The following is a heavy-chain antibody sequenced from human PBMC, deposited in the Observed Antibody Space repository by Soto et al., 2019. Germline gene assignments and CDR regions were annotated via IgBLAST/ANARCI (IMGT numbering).Heavy chain of an antibody. D-gene: IGHD5-18*01. CDR1: GGSISSGGYY. V-gene: IGHV4-31*03. Sequence: QVQLQESGPGLVEPSQTLSLTCTVSGGSISSGGYYWSWIRQHPGKGLEWIGYIYYSGSTYYNPSPKSRVTISVDTSKNQFSLKLSSVTAADTAVYYCARALDRIQLWSPYFDYWGQGTLVTVSS. CDR3: ARALDRIQLWSPYFDY. CDR2: IYYSGST. J-gene: IGHJ4*02.